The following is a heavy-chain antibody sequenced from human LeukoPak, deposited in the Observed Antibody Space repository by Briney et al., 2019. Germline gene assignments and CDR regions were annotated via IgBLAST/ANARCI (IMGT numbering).Heavy chain of an antibody. CDR2: INSDGSST. D-gene: IGHD1-26*01. CDR3: ARPWGSGTYYASFDY. CDR1: GFTFSSYW. V-gene: IGHV3-74*01. J-gene: IGHJ4*02. Sequence: GGSLRLSCEASGFTFSSYWMHWVRQAPGKGLVWVSRINSDGSSTNYADSVKGRFTISRDNAKNTLYLQMNSLRAEDMAIYYCARPWGSGTYYASFDYWGQGTLVTVSS.